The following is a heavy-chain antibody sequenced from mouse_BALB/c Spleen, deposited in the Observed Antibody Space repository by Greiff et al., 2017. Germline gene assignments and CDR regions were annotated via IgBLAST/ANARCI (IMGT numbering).Heavy chain of an antibody. J-gene: IGHJ3*01. CDR1: GYTFTSYS. CDR3: ARWLPSWFAY. CDR2: INPSNGGT. D-gene: IGHD2-2*01. V-gene: IGHV1S81*02. Sequence: VQLQQSGAELVKPGASVKLSCKASGYTFTSYSMYWVKQRPGQGLEWIGEINPSNGGTNFNEKFKDKATLTADKSSSTAYMKLSSLTSEDSEVYYCARWLPSWFAYWGQGTLVTVAA.